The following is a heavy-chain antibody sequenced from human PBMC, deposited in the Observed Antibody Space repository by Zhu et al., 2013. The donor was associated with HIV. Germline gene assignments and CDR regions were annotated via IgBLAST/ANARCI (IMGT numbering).Heavy chain of an antibody. Sequence: QVQLVQSGAEVKKPGASVKVSCKASGYTLTDYGITWVRQAPGQGLEWMGWISAYSGNTNYAQKVQGRVTMTTDTSTSTAYMELRSLRSDDTAVYYCARDRRVSGALYGMDVWGQGTAVTVSS. V-gene: IGHV1-18*01. CDR1: GYTLTDYG. D-gene: IGHD6-13*01. CDR2: ISAYSGNT. J-gene: IGHJ6*02. CDR3: ARDRRVSGALYGMDV.